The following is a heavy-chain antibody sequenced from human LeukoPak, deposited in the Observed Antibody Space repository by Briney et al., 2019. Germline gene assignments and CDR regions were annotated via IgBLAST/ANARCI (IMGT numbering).Heavy chain of an antibody. CDR1: GYSISSGYC. Sequence: SETLSLTCAVSGYSISSGYCWGWIRQPPGKGLEWIGSIYHSGSTYYNPSLKSRVTISVDTSKNQFSLKLSSVTAADTAVYYCASVLYGVAAAGTGVDAFDIWGQGTMVTVSS. J-gene: IGHJ3*02. D-gene: IGHD6-13*01. CDR3: ASVLYGVAAAGTGVDAFDI. V-gene: IGHV4-38-2*01. CDR2: IYHSGST.